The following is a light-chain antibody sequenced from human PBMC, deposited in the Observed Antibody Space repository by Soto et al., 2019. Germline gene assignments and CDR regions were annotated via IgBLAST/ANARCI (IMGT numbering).Light chain of an antibody. J-gene: IGLJ2*01. Sequence: QSVLTQPASVSGSPGQSITISCTGTSSDVGSYNLVSWYQQHPGKAPKLMIYEGSKRPSGVSNRFSGSKSGNXASXTISGLQAEDEADYYCCSYAGSSTHVVFGGGTKLTVL. CDR3: CSYAGSSTHVV. CDR2: EGS. V-gene: IGLV2-23*01. CDR1: SSDVGSYNL.